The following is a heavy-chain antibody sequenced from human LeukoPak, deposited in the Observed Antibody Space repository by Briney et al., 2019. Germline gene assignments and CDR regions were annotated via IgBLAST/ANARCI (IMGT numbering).Heavy chain of an antibody. V-gene: IGHV1-24*01. CDR2: FDPEDGET. D-gene: IGHD3-22*01. Sequence: ASVKVSCKVSGYTLTELSMHWVRQAPGKGLEWMGGFDPEDGETIYAQKFQGRVTMTKDTSTDTAYMELGSLRSEDTAVYYCATSDDSSGYYVDYWGQGTLVTVSS. CDR1: GYTLTELS. CDR3: ATSDDSSGYYVDY. J-gene: IGHJ4*02.